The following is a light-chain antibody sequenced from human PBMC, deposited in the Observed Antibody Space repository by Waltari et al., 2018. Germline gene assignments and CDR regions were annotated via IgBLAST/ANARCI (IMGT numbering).Light chain of an antibody. V-gene: IGKV1-5*03. CDR3: QQYQVYSVLT. Sequence: DIQMTQSPSTLSASVGDRVTITCRASQSIGTSLAWYQQKAGKAPKHLVYEASTLESGVPSTFTGSGSGTEFTLTISSLQPDDLATYYCQQYQVYSVLTFGGGTKVEIK. CDR2: EAS. CDR1: QSIGTS. J-gene: IGKJ4*01.